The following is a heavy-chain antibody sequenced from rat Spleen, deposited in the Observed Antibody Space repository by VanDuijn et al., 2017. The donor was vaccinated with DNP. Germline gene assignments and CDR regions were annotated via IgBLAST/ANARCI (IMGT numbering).Heavy chain of an antibody. J-gene: IGHJ2*01. Sequence: EVQLVESGGGLVQPGRSLKLSCAASGFTFSDYNMAWVRQAPKKGLEWVATIIYDGSSTYYRDSVKGRFTISRDNAKSTLYLQMDSLRSEDTATYYCARISSLLFAVFDYWGQGVMVTVSS. CDR2: IIYDGSST. CDR1: GFTFSDYN. D-gene: IGHD4-3*01. CDR3: ARISSLLFAVFDY. V-gene: IGHV5-7*01.